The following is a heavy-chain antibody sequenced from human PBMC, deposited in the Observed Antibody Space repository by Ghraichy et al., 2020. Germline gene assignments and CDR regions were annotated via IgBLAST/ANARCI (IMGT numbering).Heavy chain of an antibody. J-gene: IGHJ4*02. D-gene: IGHD3-22*01. V-gene: IGHV1-18*01. CDR1: GYTFTRYG. Sequence: ASVKVSCKASGYTFTRYGISWVRQAPGQGLEWMGWISAYNGDTNYAQKFQGRVTMTTDTSTGTAYMDLRSLRIEDTALYYCACSSDGYYDPLDYWGQGTLVTFSS. CDR3: ACSSDGYYDPLDY. CDR2: ISAYNGDT.